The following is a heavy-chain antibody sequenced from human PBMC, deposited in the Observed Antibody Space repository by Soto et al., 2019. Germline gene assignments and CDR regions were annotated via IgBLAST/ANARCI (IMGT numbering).Heavy chain of an antibody. CDR2: IYYSGST. J-gene: IGHJ4*02. V-gene: IGHV4-59*04. CDR3: ATESGSTYGYFDH. D-gene: IGHD5-18*01. CDR1: GGSISSYY. Sequence: PSETLSLTCTVSGGSISSYYWSWIRQPPGKGLEWIGYIYYSGSTGYNPSLKTRLSMSVDRSKNQFTLRLTSVAAADTAVYFCATESGSTYGYFDHWGQGTQVTVSS.